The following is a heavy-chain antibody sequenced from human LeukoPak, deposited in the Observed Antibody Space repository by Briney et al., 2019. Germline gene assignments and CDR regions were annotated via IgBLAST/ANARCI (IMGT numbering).Heavy chain of an antibody. CDR2: IYYSGSS. D-gene: IGHD6-19*01. V-gene: IGHV4-59*12. CDR1: GGSISNYY. J-gene: IGHJ4*02. Sequence: SETLSLTCTVSGGSISNYYRTWIRQPPGKALEWIGYIYYSGSSSYNPSLSSRVTISLDTSKSQFPLKLSSVTAADTAVYYCAKDLEQWLVGGVDYWGQGTLVTVSS. CDR3: AKDLEQWLVGGVDY.